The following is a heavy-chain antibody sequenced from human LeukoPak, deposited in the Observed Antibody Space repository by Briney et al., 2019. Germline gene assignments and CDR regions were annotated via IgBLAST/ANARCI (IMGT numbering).Heavy chain of an antibody. Sequence: GASVKVSCKASGGTFSSYAISWVRQAPGQGLEWMGGIIPIFGTANYAQKFQGRVTITTDESTSTAYMELSSLRSEDTAVYYCAEAPRGKSDFWKGYYFDYWGQGTLVTVSS. CDR1: GGTFSSYA. D-gene: IGHD3-3*01. CDR3: AEAPRGKSDFWKGYYFDY. J-gene: IGHJ4*02. V-gene: IGHV1-69*05. CDR2: IIPIFGTA.